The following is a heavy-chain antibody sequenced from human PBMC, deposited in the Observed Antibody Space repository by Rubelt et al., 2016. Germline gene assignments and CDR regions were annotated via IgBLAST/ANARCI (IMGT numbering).Heavy chain of an antibody. Sequence: EVQLVESGGGLVQPGGSLRLSCAASGFTFSSYGMHWVRQAPGKGLEWVGRIKSKTDGGTTDYVAPVKGRFTISRDDSKNTLSLQMNSLKTEDTAVYYCATGGSGWFYWGQGTLVTVSS. V-gene: IGHV3-15*07. CDR3: ATGGSGWFY. CDR1: GFTFSSYG. J-gene: IGHJ4*02. D-gene: IGHD6-19*01. CDR2: IKSKTDGGTT.